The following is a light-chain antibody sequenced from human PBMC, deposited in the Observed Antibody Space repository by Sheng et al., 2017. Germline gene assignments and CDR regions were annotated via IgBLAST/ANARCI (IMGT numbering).Light chain of an antibody. CDR3: QQYDNLPRT. V-gene: IGKV3-15*01. CDR2: GRS. CDR1: QSVNSS. J-gene: IGKJ1*01. Sequence: EILMTQSPSTLSLSPGERATLSCRASQSVNSSLAWYQQKPGQAPRLIFYGRSLRATGVPARFSGSGSGTEFTLTISRLEPEDFAVYYCQQYDNLPRTFGQGTKVEIK.